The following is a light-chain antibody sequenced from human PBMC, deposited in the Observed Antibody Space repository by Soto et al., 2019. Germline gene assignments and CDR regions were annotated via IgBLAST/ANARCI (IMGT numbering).Light chain of an antibody. V-gene: IGKV3-11*01. J-gene: IGKJ4*01. CDR1: QSVSRY. CDR3: QQRSFWPLT. CDR2: DDS. Sequence: EIVLTQSPATLSLSPGDRATLSCWASQSVSRYLAWYQQKPGQAPRLLIYDDSNRVIGIPARFSGRGSGTDFTLTTSRLEPEDFTGYYCQQRSFWPLTCGGGTKVEVK.